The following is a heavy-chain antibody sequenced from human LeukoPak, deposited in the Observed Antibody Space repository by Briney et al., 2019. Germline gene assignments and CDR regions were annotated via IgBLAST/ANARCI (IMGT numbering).Heavy chain of an antibody. V-gene: IGHV4-4*02. CDR3: ARGLPNPPPKQWLVKLYYYGMDV. Sequence: SGTLSLTCAVSGGSISSSNWWSWARQPPGQGLEWIGEIYHSGSTNYNPSLKSRVTISVDKSKNQFSLKLSSVTAADTAVYYCARGLPNPPPKQWLVKLYYYGMDVWGKGTTVTVSS. CDR1: GGSISSSNW. D-gene: IGHD6-19*01. CDR2: IYHSGST. J-gene: IGHJ6*04.